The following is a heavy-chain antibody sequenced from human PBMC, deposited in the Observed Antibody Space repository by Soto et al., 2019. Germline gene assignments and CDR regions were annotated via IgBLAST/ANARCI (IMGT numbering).Heavy chain of an antibody. V-gene: IGHV1-18*03. CDR3: ARDVTIFRGRPYYYYAMDV. CDR1: GYTFTNYG. Sequence: ASVKVSCKASGYTFTNYGISWVRQAPGQGLEWMGWISPHNGNTDYAQKVQGRVTMTTDTSTSTVYMELRSLRSDDLALYYCARDVTIFRGRPYYYYAMDVWGQGTTVTVSS. CDR2: ISPHNGNT. D-gene: IGHD3-10*01. J-gene: IGHJ6*02.